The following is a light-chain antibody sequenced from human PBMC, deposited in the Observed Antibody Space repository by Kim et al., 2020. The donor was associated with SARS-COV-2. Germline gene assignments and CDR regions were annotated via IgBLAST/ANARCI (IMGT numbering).Light chain of an antibody. CDR3: CSYAGNYVL. Sequence: PGQTITISFTGTSSDVGRYNYVSWYQQRPGKAPKFMISDVSKRPSGVPDRFSVSKSGNTASLTISGLQAEDEADYYCCSYAGNYVLFGGGTQLTVL. V-gene: IGLV2-11*01. CDR1: SSDVGRYNY. J-gene: IGLJ2*01. CDR2: DVS.